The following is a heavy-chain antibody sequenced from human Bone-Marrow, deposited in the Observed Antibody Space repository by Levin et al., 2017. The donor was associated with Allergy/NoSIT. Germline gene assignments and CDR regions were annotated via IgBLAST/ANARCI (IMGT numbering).Heavy chain of an antibody. CDR2: MNPNSGST. Sequence: GESLKISCKASGYTFTSSDVNWVRQTTGQGLEWMGRMNPNSGSTDYAQKFQGRVTMTRDTSITTAYMELSGLRSDDTAIYYCARGYDFWSGRSTNDHWGQGTLVTVSS. CDR1: GYTFTSSD. CDR3: ARGYDFWSGRSTNDH. V-gene: IGHV1-8*02. D-gene: IGHD3-3*01. J-gene: IGHJ4*02.